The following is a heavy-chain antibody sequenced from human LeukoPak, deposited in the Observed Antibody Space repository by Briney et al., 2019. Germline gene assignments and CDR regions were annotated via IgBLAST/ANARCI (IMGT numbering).Heavy chain of an antibody. D-gene: IGHD3-22*01. CDR2: ISYDGSNQ. CDR3: AKVPLYSSGYYFDY. V-gene: IGHV3-30*04. J-gene: IGHJ4*02. Sequence: PGGSLRLSCAASGFTFSSYAMHWVRQAPGKGLEWVAVISYDGSNQYYADSVKGRFTISRDNSKNTLYLQMNSLRAEDTAVYYCAKVPLYSSGYYFDYWGQGTLVTVSS. CDR1: GFTFSSYA.